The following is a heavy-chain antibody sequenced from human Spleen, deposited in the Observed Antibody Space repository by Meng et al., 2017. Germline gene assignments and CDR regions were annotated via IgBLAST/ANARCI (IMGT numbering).Heavy chain of an antibody. V-gene: IGHV3-11*01. J-gene: IGHJ4*02. Sequence: GESLKISCVASGFTFSDYYMSWIRQAPGKGLEWVSYISSSDSTTYYADSVKGRFTISRDNAKNSLYLQMNSLRAEDTAIYYCARTRRFGVVMHYWGQGTLVTVSS. CDR3: ARTRRFGVVMHY. CDR2: ISSSDSTT. CDR1: GFTFSDYY. D-gene: IGHD3-3*01.